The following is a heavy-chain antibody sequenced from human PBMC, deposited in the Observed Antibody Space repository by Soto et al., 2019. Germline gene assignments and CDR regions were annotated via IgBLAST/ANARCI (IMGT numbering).Heavy chain of an antibody. CDR1: GGSISSYY. CDR2: IYYSGST. CDR3: ARVDTAMVTGYYYGMDV. J-gene: IGHJ6*02. Sequence: PSETLSLTCTVSGGSISSYYGSWIRQPPGKGLEWIGYIYYSGSTNYNPSLKSRVTISVDTSKNQFSLKLSSVTAADTAVYYCARVDTAMVTGYYYGMDVWGQGTTVTVSS. D-gene: IGHD5-18*01. V-gene: IGHV4-59*01.